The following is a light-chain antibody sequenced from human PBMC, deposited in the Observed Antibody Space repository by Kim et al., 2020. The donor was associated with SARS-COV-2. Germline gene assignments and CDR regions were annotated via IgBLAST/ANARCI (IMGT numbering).Light chain of an antibody. V-gene: IGKV3-11*01. CDR3: QQRGNWPLA. Sequence: PGERATLSCRASQSVSSYLAWYQQKPGQPPRLLIYDASTRATGIPARFSGGGSGTDFTLTISSLEPEDFAVYYCQQRGNWPLAFGGGTKVDIK. CDR2: DAS. CDR1: QSVSSY. J-gene: IGKJ4*01.